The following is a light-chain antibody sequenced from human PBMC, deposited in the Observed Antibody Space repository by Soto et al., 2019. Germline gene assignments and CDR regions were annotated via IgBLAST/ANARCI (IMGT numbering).Light chain of an antibody. CDR3: QQRSNWPPNT. Sequence: EIVLTQSPATLSLSPGERATLSCRASQSVSSYLAWYQQKPGQAPRLLIYDASNRATGIPARFSGSGSGTDFSLTISCLEPEDFAVYYCQQRSNWPPNTFGPGTKVDIK. V-gene: IGKV3-11*01. CDR2: DAS. J-gene: IGKJ3*01. CDR1: QSVSSY.